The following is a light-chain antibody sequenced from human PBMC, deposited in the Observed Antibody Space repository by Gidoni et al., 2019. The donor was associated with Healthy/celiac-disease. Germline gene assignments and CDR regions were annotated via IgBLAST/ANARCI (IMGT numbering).Light chain of an antibody. Sequence: QSALTQPASVSGSPVQPITISCTGTSSDVGGYNYVSWYQQHPGKAPKLMIYDVSNRPSGVSNRFSGSKSGNTASLTISGLQAEDEADYYCSSYTSSSIYVFGTGTKVTVL. V-gene: IGLV2-14*03. J-gene: IGLJ1*01. CDR3: SSYTSSSIYV. CDR1: SSDVGGYNY. CDR2: DVS.